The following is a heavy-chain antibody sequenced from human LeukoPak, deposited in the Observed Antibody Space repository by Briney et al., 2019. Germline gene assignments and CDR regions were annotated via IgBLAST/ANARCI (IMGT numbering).Heavy chain of an antibody. Sequence: GASVKVSCKASGYTFTGYYMHWVRQAPGQGLEWMGWINPNSGGTNYAQKFQGRVTMTRDTSISTAYMELSRLRSDDTAVYYCARGVDPGEYSGSYIDYWGQGTLVTVSS. CDR3: ARGVDPGEYSGSYIDY. J-gene: IGHJ4*02. CDR1: GYTFTGYY. D-gene: IGHD1-26*01. CDR2: INPNSGGT. V-gene: IGHV1-2*02.